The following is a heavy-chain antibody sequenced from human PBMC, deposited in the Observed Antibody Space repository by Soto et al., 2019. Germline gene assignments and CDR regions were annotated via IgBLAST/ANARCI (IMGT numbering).Heavy chain of an antibody. D-gene: IGHD5-18*01. CDR3: ARGQTHTAPYYYGMDV. J-gene: IGHJ6*02. V-gene: IGHV3-11*05. Sequence: GGSLRLSCAASGFTFSDYYMSWIRQAPGKGLEWISYISSSTSYTNYADSVKGRFTISRDNAKNSLYLQMNSLRAEDTAVYYCARGQTHTAPYYYGMDVWGQGTTVTVSS. CDR2: ISSSTSYT. CDR1: GFTFSDYY.